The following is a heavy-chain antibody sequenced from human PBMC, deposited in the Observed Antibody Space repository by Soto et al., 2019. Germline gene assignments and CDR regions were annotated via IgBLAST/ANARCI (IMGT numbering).Heavy chain of an antibody. CDR3: ARARLRAVYAVDI. CDR2: IYYSVST. D-gene: IGHD1-20*01. J-gene: IGHJ3*02. Sequence: SETRSLTCTVSGGSVSSGAYYWTWIRHRPGKGLEWIGYIYYSVSTYYSPSLKSRLSISLDTSKNQFSLRLSSVTAADTAMYYCARARLRAVYAVDIWGLGPMVTGS. V-gene: IGHV4-31*03. CDR1: GGSVSSGAYY.